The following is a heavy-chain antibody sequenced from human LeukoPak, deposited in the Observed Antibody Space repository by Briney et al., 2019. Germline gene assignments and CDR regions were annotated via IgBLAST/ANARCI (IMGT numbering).Heavy chain of an antibody. CDR2: INAGNGDT. CDR1: GYTFTKYV. D-gene: IGHD2-21*01. Sequence: GASVKVSCTASGYTFTKYVVHWVCQAPGQRPEWMGWINAGNGDTKYSQNFQDRVTITRDTSANTAYMELSSLTSEDTALYYCARDDCGDTCYPGGYWGQGTLVTVSS. J-gene: IGHJ4*02. CDR3: ARDDCGDTCYPGGY. V-gene: IGHV1-3*01.